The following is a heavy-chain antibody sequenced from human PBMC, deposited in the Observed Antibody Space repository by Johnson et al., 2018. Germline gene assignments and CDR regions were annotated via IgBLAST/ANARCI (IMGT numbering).Heavy chain of an antibody. CDR3: ARDRPRVGATTRYFHY. Sequence: QVQLVESGGGLVKPGGSLRLSCAASGFAFSDHYMTWIRQAPGKGLEWVSYISSSGNARDYADSVEGRFTISRDNAKNSVYLQMNSLRAEDTAVYYCARDRPRVGATTRYFHYWGQGTLVTGSS. D-gene: IGHD1-26*01. CDR2: ISSSGNAR. V-gene: IGHV3-11*01. J-gene: IGHJ1*01. CDR1: GFAFSDHY.